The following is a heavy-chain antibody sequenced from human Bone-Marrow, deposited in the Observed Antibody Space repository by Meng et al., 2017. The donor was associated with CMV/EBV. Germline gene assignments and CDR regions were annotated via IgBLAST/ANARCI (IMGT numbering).Heavy chain of an antibody. D-gene: IGHD2-2*02. J-gene: IGHJ4*02. CDR3: ARVELPAAIRY. Sequence: GSLRLSCAASGFTFSSYWMSWVRQAPGKGLEWIGEINHSGSTNYNPSLKSRVTISVDTAKNQFSLKLSSVTAADTAVYYCARVELPAAIRYWGQGTLVTVSS. V-gene: IGHV4-34*01. CDR1: GFTFSSYW. CDR2: INHSGST.